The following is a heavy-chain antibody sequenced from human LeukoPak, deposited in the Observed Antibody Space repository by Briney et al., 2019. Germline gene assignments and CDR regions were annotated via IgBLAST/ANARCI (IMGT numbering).Heavy chain of an antibody. V-gene: IGHV3-7*01. CDR1: GFVFSGYW. CDR2: IKYDGSEK. Sequence: GGSLRLSCAASGFVFSGYWMSWVRQAPGTGLEWVANIKYDGSEKYYVDSVKGRFTISRDNAKNSLYLQMNSLRAEDTAVYYCASVGVAGSAFDYWGQGSLVTVSS. J-gene: IGHJ4*02. CDR3: ASVGVAGSAFDY. D-gene: IGHD6-19*01.